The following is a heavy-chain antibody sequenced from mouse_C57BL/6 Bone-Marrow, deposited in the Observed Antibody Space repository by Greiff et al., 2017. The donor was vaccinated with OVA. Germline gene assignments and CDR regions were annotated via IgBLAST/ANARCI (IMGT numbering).Heavy chain of an antibody. CDR3: ARVPVAY. J-gene: IGHJ3*01. CDR1: GFTFSSYA. CDR2: ISDGGSYT. V-gene: IGHV5-4*03. Sequence: EVKLVESGGGLVKPGGSLKLSCAASGFTFSSYAISWVRQTPEKRLEWVATISDGGSYTYYPDNVKGRFTISRDNAKNNLYLQMSHLKSEDTAMYYCARVPVAYWGQGTLVTVSA.